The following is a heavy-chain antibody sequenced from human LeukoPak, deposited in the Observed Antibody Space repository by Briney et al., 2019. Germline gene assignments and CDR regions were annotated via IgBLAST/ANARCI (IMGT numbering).Heavy chain of an antibody. D-gene: IGHD3-22*01. V-gene: IGHV1-18*01. Sequence: ASVKVSCRASGYAFTTYGFSWVRQGPGQGVEWMGWISSSNGNTNYAQDFLGRLTMTTDTSTTTAYMELRSLRSDDTAVYYCVRDEYYEVAYWGQGTLVTVSP. CDR3: VRDEYYEVAY. J-gene: IGHJ4*02. CDR2: ISSSNGNT. CDR1: GYAFTTYG.